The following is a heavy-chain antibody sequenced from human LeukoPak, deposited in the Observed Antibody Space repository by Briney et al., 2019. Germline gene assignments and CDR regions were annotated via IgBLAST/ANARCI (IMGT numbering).Heavy chain of an antibody. J-gene: IGHJ4*02. CDR2: INTNTGDP. V-gene: IGHV7-4-1*02. CDR3: ARVPMARGGTFDFD. Sequence: ASVKVSCKASGYTFTSYAMNWVRQAPGQGLEWMGWINTNTGDPTYAQGFTGRFVFSLDTSVSTAYLQISSLKAEDTAVYYCARVPMARGGTFDFDWGQGTLVTVSS. CDR1: GYTFTSYA. D-gene: IGHD3-9*01.